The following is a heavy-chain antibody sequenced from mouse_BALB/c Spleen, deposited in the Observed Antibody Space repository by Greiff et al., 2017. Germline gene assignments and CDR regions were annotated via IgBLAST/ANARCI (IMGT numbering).Heavy chain of an antibody. CDR2: ILPGSGST. D-gene: IGHD2-10*02. J-gene: IGHJ3*01. CDR1: GYTFSSYW. V-gene: IGHV1-9*01. CDR3: AEAKYGNYEGFAY. Sequence: VQLQQSGAELMKPGASVKISCKATGYTFSSYWIEWVKQRPGHGLEWIGEILPGSGSTNYNEKFKGKATFTADTSSNTAYMQLSSLTSEDSAVYYCAEAKYGNYEGFAYWGQGTLVTVSA.